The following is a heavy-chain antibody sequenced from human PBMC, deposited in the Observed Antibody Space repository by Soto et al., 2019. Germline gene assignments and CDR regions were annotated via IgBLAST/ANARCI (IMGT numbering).Heavy chain of an antibody. D-gene: IGHD4-17*01. CDR3: VREDYGDYRRGYYFDY. Sequence: PGGSLRLSCAASGFTFSSYEMNWVRQAPGKGLEWVSYISSSGSTIYYADSVKGRFTISRDNAKNSLYLQMNSLRAEDTAVYYCVREDYGDYRRGYYFDYWGQGTLVTVSS. V-gene: IGHV3-48*03. CDR1: GFTFSSYE. J-gene: IGHJ4*02. CDR2: ISSSGSTI.